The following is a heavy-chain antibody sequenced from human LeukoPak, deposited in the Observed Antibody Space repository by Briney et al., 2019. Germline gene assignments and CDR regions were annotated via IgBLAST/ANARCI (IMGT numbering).Heavy chain of an antibody. D-gene: IGHD3-3*01. CDR1: GGSISSGGYY. CDR3: ARATDITIFGVVFFDY. Sequence: SQTLSLTCTVSGGSISSGGYYWSWIRQHPGKGLEWIGYIYYSGSTYYNPSLKSRVTISVDTSKNQFSLKLSSVTAADTAVYYCARATDITIFGVVFFDYWGQGILVTVSS. J-gene: IGHJ4*02. CDR2: IYYSGST. V-gene: IGHV4-31*03.